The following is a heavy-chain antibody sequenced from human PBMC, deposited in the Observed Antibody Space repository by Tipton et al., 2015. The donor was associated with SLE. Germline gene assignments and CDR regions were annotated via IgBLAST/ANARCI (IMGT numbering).Heavy chain of an antibody. CDR3: AREVVVPPAIRHYYGMDV. Sequence: RSLRLSCAASGFTFSGYGMHWVRQAPGKGLEWVAVIWYDGSNKYYADSVKGRFTISRDNAKNTLYLQMNSLRAEDTAVYYCAREVVVPPAIRHYYGMDVWGQGTTVTVSS. V-gene: IGHV3-33*01. CDR1: GFTFSGYG. CDR2: IWYDGSNK. D-gene: IGHD2-2*01. J-gene: IGHJ6*02.